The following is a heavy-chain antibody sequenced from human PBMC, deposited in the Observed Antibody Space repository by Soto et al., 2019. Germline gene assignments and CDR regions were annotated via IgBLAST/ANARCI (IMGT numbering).Heavy chain of an antibody. CDR3: AKSGSYYYDSSGYYVDY. V-gene: IGHV3-23*01. J-gene: IGHJ4*02. D-gene: IGHD3-22*01. CDR2: ISGSGGST. CDR1: GFTFSSYA. Sequence: PVGSVRLSCAASGFTFSSYAMSWVRQAPGKGLEWVSAISGSGGSTYYADSVKGRFTISRDNSKNTLYLQMNSLRAEDTAVYYCAKSGSYYYDSSGYYVDYWGQGTLVTVPQ.